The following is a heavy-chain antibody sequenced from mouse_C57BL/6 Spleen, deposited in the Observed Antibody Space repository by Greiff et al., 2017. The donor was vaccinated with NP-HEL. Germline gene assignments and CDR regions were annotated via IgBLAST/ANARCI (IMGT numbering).Heavy chain of an antibody. J-gene: IGHJ4*01. CDR3: AKSGGYDDYGMAY. CDR2: IDPSDSET. D-gene: IGHD2-2*01. V-gene: IGHV1-52*01. Sequence: QVQLQQPGAELVRPGSSVKLSCKASGYTFTSYWMHWVKQRPIQGLEWIGNIDPSDSETHYNQKFKDKATLTVDTSSSTASMPLRRLTSEDSAVDYGAKSGGYDDYGMAYWGQGTSVTVSA. CDR1: GYTFTSYW.